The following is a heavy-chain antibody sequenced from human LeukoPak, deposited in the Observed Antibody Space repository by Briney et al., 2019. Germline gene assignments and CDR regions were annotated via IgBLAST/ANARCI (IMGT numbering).Heavy chain of an antibody. V-gene: IGHV3-74*01. J-gene: IGHJ4*01. Sequence: GGSLRLSCAASGFTFSTYWMHWVRQAPGKGLVWVSRINPDGTTTSYADSVKGRFTISRDNSKNTLYLQMNSLRPEDTSVYYCAEDQKLQPFHYWGHGTLVTVSS. CDR3: AEDQKLQPFHY. CDR2: INPDGTTT. CDR1: GFTFSTYW.